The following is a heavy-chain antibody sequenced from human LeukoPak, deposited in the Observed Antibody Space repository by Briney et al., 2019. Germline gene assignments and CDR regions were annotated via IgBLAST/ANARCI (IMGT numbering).Heavy chain of an antibody. CDR2: IYSSGSA. CDR3: ARQGAVDI. V-gene: IGHV4-4*09. Sequence: SETLSLTCTVSGDSISSYYWSWIRQPPGKGLEWIGFIYSSGSANYSPSLRSRVTMSVDMSKNQFSLKLRSVTAADTAVYYCARQGAVDIWGQGKMVIVSS. CDR1: GDSISSYY. J-gene: IGHJ3*02.